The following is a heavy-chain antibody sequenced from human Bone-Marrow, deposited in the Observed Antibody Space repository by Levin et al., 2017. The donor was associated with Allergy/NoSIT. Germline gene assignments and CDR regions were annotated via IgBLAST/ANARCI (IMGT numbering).Heavy chain of an antibody. J-gene: IGHJ6*02. D-gene: IGHD5-12*01. CDR3: AKAPWGYSGYDYYYYGMDV. CDR1: GFTFSSYG. V-gene: IGHV3-30*18. CDR2: ISYDGSNK. Sequence: GGSLRLSCAASGFTFSSYGMHWVRQAPGKGLEWVAVISYDGSNKYYADSVKGRFTISRDNSKNTLYLQMNSLRAEDTAVYYCAKAPWGYSGYDYYYYGMDVWGQGTTVTVSS.